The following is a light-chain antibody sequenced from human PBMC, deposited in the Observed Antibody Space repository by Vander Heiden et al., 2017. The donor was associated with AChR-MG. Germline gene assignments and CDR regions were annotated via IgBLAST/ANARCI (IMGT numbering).Light chain of an antibody. J-gene: IGLJ2*01. Sequence: QSALPQPPSVSGSPGQSLTISCTGTSRDVGSYNLVAWYQQQPSKAPKLMIYEVSKRPSGVSNRFSGCKSGNTASLTISGLQAEDEADYYCCSYAGSSTVVFGGGTKLTVL. CDR2: EVS. V-gene: IGLV2-23*02. CDR1: SRDVGSYNL. CDR3: CSYAGSSTVV.